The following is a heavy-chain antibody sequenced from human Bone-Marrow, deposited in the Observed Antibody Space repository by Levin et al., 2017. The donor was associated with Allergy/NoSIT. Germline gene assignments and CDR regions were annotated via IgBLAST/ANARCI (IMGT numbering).Heavy chain of an antibody. D-gene: IGHD5-24*01. CDR1: GYTFTGYN. V-gene: IGHV1-2*02. CDR2: INPNSGGT. CDR3: ALVEMATIGEY. Sequence: RASVKVSCKASGYTFTGYNLHWVRQAPAQGPEWMGYINPNSGGTNYAQKFQGRVTMTRDTSISTAYMELSRLTSDDTAVYYCALVEMATIGEYWGQGTLVTVS. J-gene: IGHJ4*02.